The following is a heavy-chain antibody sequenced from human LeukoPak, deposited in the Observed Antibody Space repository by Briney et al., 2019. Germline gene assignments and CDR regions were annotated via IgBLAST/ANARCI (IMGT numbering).Heavy chain of an antibody. Sequence: ASVKVSCKTAGYTFTGDYMHWVRQAPGQGLEWMGWINPNSGGTSYAQKFQGRVTMTRDTSITTAYMELISLTSDDTAVYYCARQVNSGWYPYASGQGTLVTVSS. J-gene: IGHJ5*02. V-gene: IGHV1-2*02. CDR2: INPNSGGT. CDR3: ARQVNSGWYPYA. CDR1: GYTFTGDY. D-gene: IGHD6-19*01.